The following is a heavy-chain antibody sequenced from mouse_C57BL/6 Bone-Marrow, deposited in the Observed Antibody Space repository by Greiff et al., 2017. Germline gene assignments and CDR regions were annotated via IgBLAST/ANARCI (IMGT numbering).Heavy chain of an antibody. CDR2: IDPANGNT. J-gene: IGHJ1*03. Sequence: VQLQQSVAELVRPGASVKLSCTASGFNFKNTYMHWVKQRPEQGLEWIGRIDPANGNTKYAPKFQGKATITADTSSNTAYLQLSSLTSEDTTIYYCASDRFGWLQWYFDVWGTGTTVSVSS. CDR3: ASDRFGWLQWYFDV. V-gene: IGHV14-3*01. D-gene: IGHD2-3*01. CDR1: GFNFKNTY.